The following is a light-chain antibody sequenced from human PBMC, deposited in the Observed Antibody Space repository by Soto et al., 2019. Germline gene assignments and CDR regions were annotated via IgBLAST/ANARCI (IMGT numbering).Light chain of an antibody. CDR2: DAS. J-gene: IGKJ2*01. CDR1: QTTNTW. CDR3: QQYISYPYN. Sequence: DIQMTQFPSTLSASVGDRVTITCRASQTTNTWLAWYQQKPGTAPKLLIYDASSLEGGVPSRFSASGSGTEFTLTISSLQPDDLATYYCQQYISYPYNFSQGTKVEIK. V-gene: IGKV1-5*01.